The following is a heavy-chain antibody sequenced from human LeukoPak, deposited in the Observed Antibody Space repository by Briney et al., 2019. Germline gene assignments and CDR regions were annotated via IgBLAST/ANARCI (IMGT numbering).Heavy chain of an antibody. CDR2: LDPSDSYT. D-gene: IGHD6-6*01. Sequence: GESLQISCKGSGYSFTSYWISWVRQLPGKGLEWMGKLDPSDSYTSYSPSFQGHVTISADKSISTAYLQWSSLKASDTAMYYCARALGTSYSSSSSYWGQGTLVTVSS. CDR1: GYSFTSYW. CDR3: ARALGTSYSSSSSY. V-gene: IGHV5-10-1*01. J-gene: IGHJ4*02.